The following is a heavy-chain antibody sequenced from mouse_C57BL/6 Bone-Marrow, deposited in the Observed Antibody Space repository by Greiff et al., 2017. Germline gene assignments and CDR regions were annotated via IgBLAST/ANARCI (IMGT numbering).Heavy chain of an antibody. Sequence: VKLQESGAELVRPGTSVKMSCKASGYTFTNYWIGWAKQRPGHGLEWIGDIYPGGGYTNYNEKFKGKATLTADESSSTAYMQFSSLPSEDSAIYYCARGSSGYTFAYWGQGTLVTVSA. CDR2: IYPGGGYT. CDR1: GYTFTNYW. J-gene: IGHJ3*01. V-gene: IGHV1-63*01. D-gene: IGHD3-2*02. CDR3: ARGSSGYTFAY.